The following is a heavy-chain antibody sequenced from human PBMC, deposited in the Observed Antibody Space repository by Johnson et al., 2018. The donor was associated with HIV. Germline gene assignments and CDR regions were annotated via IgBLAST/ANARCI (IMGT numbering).Heavy chain of an antibody. CDR3: ARVRYSSGWPIYAFDI. CDR1: GFTFSDHY. CDR2: ISTSGGGI. D-gene: IGHD6-19*01. J-gene: IGHJ3*02. V-gene: IGHV3-11*04. Sequence: QVQLVESGGTLVQPGGSLRLSCAASGFTFSDHYMDWVRQAPGKGLEWVSHISTSGGGIYYADSVKGRFTISRDNARNSLYLQMNSLRAEDTAVYYCARVRYSSGWPIYAFDIWGQGTVVIVSS.